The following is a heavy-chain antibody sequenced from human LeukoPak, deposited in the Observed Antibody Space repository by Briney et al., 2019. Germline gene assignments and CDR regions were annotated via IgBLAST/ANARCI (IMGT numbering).Heavy chain of an antibody. V-gene: IGHV6-1*01. CDR2: TYYRSKWYN. Sequence: SQTLSLTCAISGDSVSSNSAAWNWIRQSPSRSLEWLGRTYYRSKWYNDYAVSVKSRITINPDTSKNQFSLQLNSVTPEDTAVYYCARDYSSSWAEEDYYGMDVWGQGTTVTVSS. CDR3: ARDYSSSWAEEDYYGMDV. CDR1: GDSVSSNSAA. J-gene: IGHJ6*02. D-gene: IGHD6-13*01.